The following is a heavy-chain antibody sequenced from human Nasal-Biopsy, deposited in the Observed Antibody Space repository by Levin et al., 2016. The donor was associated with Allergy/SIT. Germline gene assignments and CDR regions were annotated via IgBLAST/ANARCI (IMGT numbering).Heavy chain of an antibody. V-gene: IGHV3-33*01. Sequence: YGASVKGRFTISRDTSKNTVYLLMNSLRSDDTAVYFCVRGRPVWFGGDCYWGQGTLVTVSS. D-gene: IGHD2-21*02. J-gene: IGHJ4*02. CDR3: VRGRPVWFGGDCY.